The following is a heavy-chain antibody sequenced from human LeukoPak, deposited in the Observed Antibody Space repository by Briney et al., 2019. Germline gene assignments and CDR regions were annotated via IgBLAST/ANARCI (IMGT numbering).Heavy chain of an antibody. CDR2: INWNGGST. V-gene: IGHV3-20*04. Sequence: RPGGSLRLSCAASGFTFDDYGMSWVRQAPGKGLEWVSGINWNGGSTGYADSVKGRFTISRDNAKNSLYLQMNSLRAEDTALYYCARDGYSSSVGDWFDPWGQGTLVTVSS. CDR3: ARDGYSSSVGDWFDP. D-gene: IGHD6-13*01. J-gene: IGHJ5*02. CDR1: GFTFDDYG.